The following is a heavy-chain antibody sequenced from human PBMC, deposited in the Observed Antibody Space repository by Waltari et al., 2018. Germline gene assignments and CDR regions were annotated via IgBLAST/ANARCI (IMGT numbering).Heavy chain of an antibody. CDR2: IKVDGSVK. J-gene: IGHJ4*02. Sequence: EVQLVESGGGLVQPGESLTLSCTASGFTFSDAWMSWVRQAPGKGLEWGANIKVDGSVKNDVGSVKGRFTIVRDNAKNSLYLQMNSLRAEDTGVYYCARDFSYGRTDYWGQGALVTVSS. V-gene: IGHV3-7*01. CDR1: GFTFSDAW. D-gene: IGHD1-1*01. CDR3: ARDFSYGRTDY.